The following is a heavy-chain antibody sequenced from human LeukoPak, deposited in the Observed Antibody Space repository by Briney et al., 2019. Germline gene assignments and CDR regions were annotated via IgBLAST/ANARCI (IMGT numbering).Heavy chain of an antibody. J-gene: IGHJ4*02. CDR3: AGGRTDIVVVPATLRNYYFDY. CDR2: IRYDGSNK. Sequence: GGSLRLSCGASGFTFSSYGMHWVRQAPGKGLEWVAFIRYDGSNKYYADSVKGRFTISRDNSKNTLYLQMNSLRSEDTAVYYCAGGRTDIVVVPATLRNYYFDYWGQGTLVTVSS. D-gene: IGHD2-2*01. CDR1: GFTFSSYG. V-gene: IGHV3-30*02.